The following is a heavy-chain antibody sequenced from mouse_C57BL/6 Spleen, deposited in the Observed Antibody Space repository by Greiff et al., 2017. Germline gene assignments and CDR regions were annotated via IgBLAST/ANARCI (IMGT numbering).Heavy chain of an antibody. CDR3: ARADYYGSSGWYFDV. CDR2: ISYSGST. V-gene: IGHV3-1*01. D-gene: IGHD1-1*01. CDR1: GYSITSGYD. Sequence: ESGPGMVKPSQSLSLTCTVTGYSITSGYDWHWIRHFPGNKLEWMGYISYSGSTNYNPSLKSRIPITHDTSKNHFFLKLNSVTTEDTATYYCARADYYGSSGWYFDVWGTGTTVTVSS. J-gene: IGHJ1*03.